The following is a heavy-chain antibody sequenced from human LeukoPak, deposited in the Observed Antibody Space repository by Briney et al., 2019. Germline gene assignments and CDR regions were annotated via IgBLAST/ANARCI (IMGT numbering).Heavy chain of an antibody. J-gene: IGHJ4*02. CDR1: GLSIADYG. D-gene: IGHD4/OR15-4a*01. V-gene: IGHV3-20*04. CDR3: ARDLSASWCSLAF. Sequence: GGSLRLSCAASGLSIADYGMSWVRQPPGKGLEWVSGINWDGGASAYSDSVKGRFTISRDNAKNSLYLEMTGMRAEDTAFYFCARDLSASWCSLAFWGQGALVSVSS. CDR2: INWDGGAS.